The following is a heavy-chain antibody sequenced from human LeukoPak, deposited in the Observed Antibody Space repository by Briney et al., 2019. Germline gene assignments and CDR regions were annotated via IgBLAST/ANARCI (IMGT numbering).Heavy chain of an antibody. Sequence: GGSLRLSCAASVFTYSSYAMHGARQAPGKGLEWVAVISYDGSNKYYADSVKGRFTISRDNSKNTLYLQMNSLRAEDTAVYYCARARLYSSGWYGDYFDYWGQGTLVTVSS. CDR1: VFTYSSYA. V-gene: IGHV3-30*04. J-gene: IGHJ4*02. CDR2: ISYDGSNK. CDR3: ARARLYSSGWYGDYFDY. D-gene: IGHD6-19*01.